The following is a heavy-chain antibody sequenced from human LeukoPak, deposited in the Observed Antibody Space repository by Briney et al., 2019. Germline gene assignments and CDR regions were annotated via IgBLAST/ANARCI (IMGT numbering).Heavy chain of an antibody. CDR1: GGSFSGYY. D-gene: IGHD1-26*01. CDR2: INHSGST. V-gene: IGHV4-34*01. CDR3: ARDGIVGATLDY. Sequence: KTSETLSLTCAVYGGSFSGYYWSWIRQPPGKGLEWIGEINHSGSTNYNPSLKSRVTISVDTSKNQFSLKLSSVTAADTAVYYCARDGIVGATLDYWGQGTLVTVSS. J-gene: IGHJ4*02.